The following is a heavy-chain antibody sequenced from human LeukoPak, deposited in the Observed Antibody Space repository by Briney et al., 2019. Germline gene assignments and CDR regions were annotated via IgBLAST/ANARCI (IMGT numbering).Heavy chain of an antibody. CDR2: IYQSGST. CDR3: AGTYDYGGSSFDY. V-gene: IGHV4-38-2*02. J-gene: IGHJ4*02. D-gene: IGHD4-23*01. CDR1: DYSISSDYY. Sequence: SETLSLTCIVSDYSISSDYYWGWIRQSPGKGLERIGSIYQSGSTYYTPSLKSRVTISVDTSKNQFSLKLSSVTAADTAVYYCAGTYDYGGSSFDYWGQGTLVAVSS.